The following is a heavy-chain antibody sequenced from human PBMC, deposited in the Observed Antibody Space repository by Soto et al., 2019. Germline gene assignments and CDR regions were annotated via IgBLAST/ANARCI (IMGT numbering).Heavy chain of an antibody. CDR2: INPSGGST. D-gene: IGHD5-18*01. CDR3: AREGIQLWSRYGMDV. V-gene: IGHV1-46*01. J-gene: IGHJ6*02. CDR1: GYIFTGYY. Sequence: GASVKVSCKASGYIFTGYYMHWVRQAPGQGLEWMGIINPSGGSTSYAQKFQGRVTKTRDTSTSTVYMELSSLRSEDTAVYYCAREGIQLWSRYGMDVWGQGTTVTVSS.